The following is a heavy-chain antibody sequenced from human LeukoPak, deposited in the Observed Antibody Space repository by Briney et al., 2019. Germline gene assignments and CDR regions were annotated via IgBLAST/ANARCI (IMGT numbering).Heavy chain of an antibody. CDR2: INPSVGST. CDR1: GYTFTSYY. D-gene: IGHD3-9*01. Sequence: ASVKVSCKASGYTFTSYYMHWVRQAPGQRLEWMGIINPSVGSTSYAQKFQCRVTMTRDTSTSTVYMELSSLRSEDTAVYYCARLENILSVFDYWGQGTLVTVSS. V-gene: IGHV1-46*01. J-gene: IGHJ4*02. CDR3: ARLENILSVFDY.